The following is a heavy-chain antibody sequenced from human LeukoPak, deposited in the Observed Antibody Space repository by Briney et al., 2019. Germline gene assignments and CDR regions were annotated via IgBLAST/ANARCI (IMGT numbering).Heavy chain of an antibody. CDR1: GGSVSSGSYY. CDR2: IYYSGST. V-gene: IGHV4-61*01. Sequence: PSETLSLTCTVSGGSVSSGSYYWSWIRQPPGKGLEWIGYIYYSGSTNYNPSLKSRVTISVDTSKNQFSLKLSSVTAADTAVYYCARGSLMRSGYSYGMDVWGQGTTVTVSS. J-gene: IGHJ6*02. CDR3: ARGSLMRSGYSYGMDV. D-gene: IGHD3-22*01.